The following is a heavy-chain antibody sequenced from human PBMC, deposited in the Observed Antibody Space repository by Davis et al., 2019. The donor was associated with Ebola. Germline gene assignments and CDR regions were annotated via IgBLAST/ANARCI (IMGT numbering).Heavy chain of an antibody. CDR3: AKNSPEPDY. V-gene: IGHV3-23*01. CDR2: ISGTVSAST. Sequence: GGSLRLSCAASGFSFSAYAMTWVRQAPGKGLEWVSAISGTVSASTYYADSVKGRFTISRDNSKSTLYLQMNSLRAQDTAVYYCAKNSPEPDYWGQGTLVTVSS. J-gene: IGHJ4*02. CDR1: GFSFSAYA. D-gene: IGHD1-14*01.